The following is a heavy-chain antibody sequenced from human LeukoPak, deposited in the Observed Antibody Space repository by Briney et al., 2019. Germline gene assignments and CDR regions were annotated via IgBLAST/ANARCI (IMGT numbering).Heavy chain of an antibody. D-gene: IGHD3-22*01. CDR2: IYYSGST. J-gene: IGHJ4*02. CDR1: GGSISSSSYS. CDR3: ARGSSGYYYG. V-gene: IGHV4-39*01. Sequence: PSETRSLTCAVSGGSISSSSYSWGWIRQPPGKGLEWIGSIYYSGSTYYNPSLKSRVTISVDTSKNQFSLRLNSVTAADTAVYYCARGSSGYYYGWGQGTLVTVSS.